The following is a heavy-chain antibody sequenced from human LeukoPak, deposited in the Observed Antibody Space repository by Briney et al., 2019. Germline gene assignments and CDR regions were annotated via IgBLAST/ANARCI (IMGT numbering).Heavy chain of an antibody. D-gene: IGHD4-17*01. CDR1: GFTFSSYE. CDR2: ISSSGSTI. CDR3: ARGVTSGGP. J-gene: IGHJ3*01. V-gene: IGHV3-48*03. Sequence: GGSLRLSCAASGFTFSSYEMNWVRQAPGKGLEWISYISSSGSTIYYADSVKGRFTISRGNAKDSLYLQMNSLRAEDTAIYYCARGVTSGGPWGQGTMVTVSS.